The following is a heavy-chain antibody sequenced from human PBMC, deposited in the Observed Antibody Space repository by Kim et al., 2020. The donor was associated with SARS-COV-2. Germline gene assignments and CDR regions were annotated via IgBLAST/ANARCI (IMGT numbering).Heavy chain of an antibody. CDR1: GGSISSGGYY. Sequence: SETLSLTCTVSGGSISSGGYYWSWIRQHPGKGLEWIGYIYYSGSTYYNPSLKSRVTISVDTSKNQFSLKLSSVTAADTAMYYCAREIVVVTAAPFGAFDIWGQGTMVTVSS. CDR3: AREIVVVTAAPFGAFDI. V-gene: IGHV4-31*03. D-gene: IGHD2-21*02. J-gene: IGHJ3*02. CDR2: IYYSGST.